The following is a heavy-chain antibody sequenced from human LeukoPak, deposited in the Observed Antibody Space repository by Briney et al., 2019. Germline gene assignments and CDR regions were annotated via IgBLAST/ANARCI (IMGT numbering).Heavy chain of an antibody. CDR1: GFTFSSYA. Sequence: GGSLRLSSAASGFTFSSYAMSWVRQAPGTGLEWVSAISGSGGSTYYADSVKGRFTISRDNSKNTLYLQMNSLRAEDTAVYYCAKRPPIAAAGMGYFQHWGQGTLVTVSS. CDR3: AKRPPIAAAGMGYFQH. V-gene: IGHV3-23*01. J-gene: IGHJ1*01. D-gene: IGHD6-13*01. CDR2: ISGSGGST.